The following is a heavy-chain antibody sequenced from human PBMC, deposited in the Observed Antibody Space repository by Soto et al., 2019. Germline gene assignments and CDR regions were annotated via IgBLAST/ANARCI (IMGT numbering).Heavy chain of an antibody. CDR1: GDTFSSYT. Sequence: QVHLVQSGVEVKKPGSSVKVSCKASGDTFSSYTINWVRQAPGLGLEWMGRVIPMLSMTNYALKCQGRVTMTADRSANTAYSGLSSLSSEDKATDSCARSDGSGSRAFDYWGQGALVTVSS. D-gene: IGHD3-10*01. CDR3: ARSDGSGSRAFDY. V-gene: IGHV1-69*02. J-gene: IGHJ4*02. CDR2: VIPMLSMT.